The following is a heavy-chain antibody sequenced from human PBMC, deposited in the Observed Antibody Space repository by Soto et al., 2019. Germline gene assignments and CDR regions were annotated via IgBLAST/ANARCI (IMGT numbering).Heavy chain of an antibody. D-gene: IGHD3-16*02. CDR2: INHSGST. CDR1: GGSFSGYY. Sequence: PSETLSLTCAVYGGSFSGYYWSWIRQPPGKGLEWIGEINHSGSTNYNPSLKSRVTISVDTSKNQFSLKLSSVTAADTAVYYCARGGIPLTFGGVIVIGYFDYWGKGTLVTVSS. CDR3: ARGGIPLTFGGVIVIGYFDY. J-gene: IGHJ4*02. V-gene: IGHV4-34*01.